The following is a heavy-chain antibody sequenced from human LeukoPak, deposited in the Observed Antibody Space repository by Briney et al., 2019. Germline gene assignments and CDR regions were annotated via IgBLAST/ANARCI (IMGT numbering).Heavy chain of an antibody. D-gene: IGHD3-22*01. J-gene: IGHJ4*02. CDR3: ASPNRRDYYDSSGLNY. V-gene: IGHV1-69*05. CDR2: IIPIFGTA. CDR1: GYTFTSYG. Sequence: EASVKVSCKASGYTFTSYGISWVRQAPGQGLEWMGRIIPIFGTANYAQKFQGRVTITTDESTSTAYMELSSLRSEDTAVYYCASPNRRDYYDSSGLNYWGQGTLVTVSS.